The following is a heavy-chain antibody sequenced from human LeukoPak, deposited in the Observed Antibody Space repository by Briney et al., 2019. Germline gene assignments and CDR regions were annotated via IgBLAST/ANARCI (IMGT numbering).Heavy chain of an antibody. CDR3: ARVEDYYDSSGYYHDY. Sequence: GGSLRLSCAASGFTVSSNYMSWVRQAPGKGLEWVSVIYSGGSTYYADSVKGRFTISRDNSKNTLYLQMNSLRAEDTAVYYCARVEDYYDSSGYYHDYWGQGTLVTVSS. V-gene: IGHV3-66*01. CDR2: IYSGGST. J-gene: IGHJ4*02. D-gene: IGHD3-22*01. CDR1: GFTVSSNY.